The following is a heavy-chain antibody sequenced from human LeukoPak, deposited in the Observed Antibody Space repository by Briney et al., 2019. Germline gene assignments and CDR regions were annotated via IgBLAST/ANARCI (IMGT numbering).Heavy chain of an antibody. Sequence: SETLSLTCTVSGGSISSYYWSWIRQPPGKGLEWIGYIYYSGSTNYNPSLKSRVTISVDTSKNQFSLKLSSVTAADTAVYYCASTNSGWGTFDYWGQGTLVTVSS. V-gene: IGHV4-59*12. CDR1: GGSISSYY. CDR3: ASTNSGWGTFDY. CDR2: IYYSGST. J-gene: IGHJ4*02. D-gene: IGHD6-19*01.